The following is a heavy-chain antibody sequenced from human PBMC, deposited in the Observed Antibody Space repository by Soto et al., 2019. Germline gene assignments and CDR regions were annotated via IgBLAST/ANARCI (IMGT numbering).Heavy chain of an antibody. V-gene: IGHV4-4*07. Sequence: SETLSLTCTVSGGSISSYYWSWIRQPAGKGLEWIGRIYTSGSTNYNPSLKSRVTMSVDTSKNQFSLKLSSVTAADTAVYYCARDRRYDFWSGYYPTYYYYYGMDVWGQGTTVTVSS. CDR3: ARDRRYDFWSGYYPTYYYYYGMDV. CDR2: IYTSGST. D-gene: IGHD3-3*01. J-gene: IGHJ6*02. CDR1: GGSISSYY.